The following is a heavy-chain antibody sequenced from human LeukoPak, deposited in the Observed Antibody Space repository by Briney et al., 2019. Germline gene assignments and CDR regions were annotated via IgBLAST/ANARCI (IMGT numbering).Heavy chain of an antibody. CDR1: EFTFSRYG. CDR3: AKSNGYGLVDI. J-gene: IGHJ3*02. V-gene: IGHV4-38-2*01. Sequence: GSLRLSCAASEFTFSRYGMSWVRQAPGKGLEWIGNIFYSGSTYYSPSLRSRVTISLDTSRNQFSLKLNSVTAADTAVYYCAKSNGYGLVDIWGQGTMVTVSS. CDR2: IFYSGST. D-gene: IGHD3-10*01.